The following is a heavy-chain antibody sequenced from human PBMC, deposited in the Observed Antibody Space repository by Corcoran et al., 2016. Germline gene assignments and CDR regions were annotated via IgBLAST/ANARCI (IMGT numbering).Heavy chain of an antibody. CDR3: ARGAGYCSGGSCYNWFDP. V-gene: IGHV4-34*01. D-gene: IGHD2-15*01. CDR2: INHSGST. J-gene: IGHJ5*02. Sequence: QSQQWGAGLLRPSETLSLTCAVYGGSFSGYYWSWIRQPPGKGLEWIGEINHSGSTNYNPSRKSRVTISVDTSKNQFSLKLSSVTASDTAVYYCARGAGYCSGGSCYNWFDPWGQGTLVTVSS. CDR1: GGSFSGYY.